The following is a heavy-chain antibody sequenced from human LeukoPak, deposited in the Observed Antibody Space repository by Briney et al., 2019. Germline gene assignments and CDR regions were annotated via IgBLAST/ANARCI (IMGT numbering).Heavy chain of an antibody. CDR2: MNPNSGNT. Sequence: WASVKVSCKASGYTFTSYDINWVRQATGQGLEWMGWMNPNSGNTNYAQKLQGRVTMTTDTSTSTAYMELRSLRSDDTAVYYCARVGSGSYFALSGLYFDYWGQGTLVTVSS. CDR3: ARVGSGSYFALSGLYFDY. CDR1: GYTFTSYD. D-gene: IGHD1-26*01. V-gene: IGHV1-18*01. J-gene: IGHJ4*02.